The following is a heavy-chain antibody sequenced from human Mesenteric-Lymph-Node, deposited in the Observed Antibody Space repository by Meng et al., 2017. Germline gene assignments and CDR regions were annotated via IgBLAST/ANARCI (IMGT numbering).Heavy chain of an antibody. J-gene: IGHJ5*02. CDR3: AKVDPPWYYGSGSFFWFDP. CDR2: ISSSSSYI. V-gene: IGHV3-21*04. D-gene: IGHD3-10*01. CDR1: GFTFSSYS. Sequence: GESLKISCAASGFTFSSYSMNWVRQAPGKGLEWVSSISSSSSYIYYADSVKGRFTISRDNSKNTLYLQMNSLRAEDTAVYYCAKVDPPWYYGSGSFFWFDPWGQGTLVTVSS.